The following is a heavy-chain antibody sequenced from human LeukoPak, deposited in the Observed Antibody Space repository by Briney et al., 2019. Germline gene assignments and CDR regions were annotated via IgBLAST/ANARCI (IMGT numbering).Heavy chain of an antibody. CDR2: IIPIFGTA. CDR3: ARCATTVTTGDY. CDR1: GGTFSSYA. Sequence: SVKVSCKASGGTFSSYAISWVRQAPGQGLEWMGGIIPIFGTANYAQKFQGRVTITTDESTSTAYMELSSLRSEDTAVYYCARCATTVTTGDYWGQGTLVTVSS. J-gene: IGHJ4*02. V-gene: IGHV1-69*05. D-gene: IGHD4-17*01.